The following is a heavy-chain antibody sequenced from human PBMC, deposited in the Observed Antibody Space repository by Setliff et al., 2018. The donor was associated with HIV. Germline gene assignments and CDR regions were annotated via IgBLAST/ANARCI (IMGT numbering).Heavy chain of an antibody. J-gene: IGHJ4*02. CDR3: ARHLRWELPYYFDY. V-gene: IGHV4-39*01. Sequence: KTSETLSLTCTVSGGSISSSNYYWGWIRQPPGKGLQWIGSIYDTGSTYYNPSLKSRVTISVDTSNNQFSLKLSSVTAADTAVYYCARHLRWELPYYFDYWGQGTLVTVSS. CDR1: GGSISSSNYY. CDR2: IYDTGST. D-gene: IGHD1-26*01.